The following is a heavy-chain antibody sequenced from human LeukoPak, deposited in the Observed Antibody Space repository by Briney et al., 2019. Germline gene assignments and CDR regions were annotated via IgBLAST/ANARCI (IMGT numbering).Heavy chain of an antibody. V-gene: IGHV1-69*05. CDR1: GGTFSSYA. CDR2: IIPIFGTA. D-gene: IGHD6-6*01. CDR3: ARGSIAARQGAFDI. Sequence: ASVKASCKASGGTFSSYAISWVRQAPGQGLEWMGGIIPIFGTANYAQKFQGRVTITTDESTSTAYMELSSLRSEDTAVYYCARGSIAARQGAFDIWGQGTMVTVSS. J-gene: IGHJ3*02.